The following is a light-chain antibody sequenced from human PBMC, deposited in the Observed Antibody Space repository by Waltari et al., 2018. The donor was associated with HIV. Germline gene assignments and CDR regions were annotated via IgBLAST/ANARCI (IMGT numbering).Light chain of an antibody. CDR1: SSDVGNYYF. CDR3: WSYAGSHTHVL. Sequence: QSALTQPASVSGSSGQSITISCTGTSSDVGNYYFVSWYQQHPGKAPKLMIYDVNKRTAGVKKHFAGSKSGNTASLTISALQAEDEANCYCWSYAGSHTHVLFGGGTKLTV. CDR2: DVN. J-gene: IGLJ2*01. V-gene: IGLV2-23*02.